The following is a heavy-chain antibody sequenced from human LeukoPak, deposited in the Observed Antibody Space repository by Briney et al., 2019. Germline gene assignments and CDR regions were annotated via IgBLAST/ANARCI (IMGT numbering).Heavy chain of an antibody. CDR3: ARTAMVTNYYYYYMDV. J-gene: IGHJ6*03. V-gene: IGHV1-2*02. CDR2: INPNSGGT. CDR1: GYTFTGYY. Sequence: ASVKASCKASGYTFTGYYMHWVRQAPGQGLEWMGWINPNSGGTNYAQKFQGRVTMTRDTSISTAYMELSRLRSDDTAVYYCARTAMVTNYYYYYMDVWGKGTTVTVSS. D-gene: IGHD5-18*01.